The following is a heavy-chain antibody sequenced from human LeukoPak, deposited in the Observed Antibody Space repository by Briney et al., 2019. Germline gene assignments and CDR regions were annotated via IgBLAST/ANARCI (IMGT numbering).Heavy chain of an antibody. CDR3: ARAGTVVGADFDY. CDR1: GGSLYRYY. V-gene: IGHV4-59*01. CDR2: IYYSGTT. Sequence: PSETLSLTCSVSGGSLYRYYWTWIRQPPGKGLEWIGHIYYSGTTNYNPSLKSRVTMSIDTSKNQFSLKLESVTAADTAAYYCARAGTVVGADFDYWGQGTLVFVSS. D-gene: IGHD1-26*01. J-gene: IGHJ4*02.